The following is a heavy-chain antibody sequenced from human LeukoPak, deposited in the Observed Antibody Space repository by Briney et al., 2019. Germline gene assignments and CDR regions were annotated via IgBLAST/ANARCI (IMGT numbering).Heavy chain of an antibody. D-gene: IGHD1-1*01. CDR2: INPNSGGT. J-gene: IGHJ3*02. V-gene: IGHV1-2*04. Sequence: GYXFTGYYMHWGRPAPGQGLEWMGWINPNSGGTNYSQKFQGWVTMTRDTSISTAYMELSRLRSDDTAVYYCARGNLDAFDIWGQGTMVTVSS. CDR3: ARGNLDAFDI. CDR1: GYXFTGYY.